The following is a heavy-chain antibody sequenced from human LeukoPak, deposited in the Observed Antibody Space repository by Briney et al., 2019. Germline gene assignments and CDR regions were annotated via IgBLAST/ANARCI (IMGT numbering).Heavy chain of an antibody. CDR1: GYTFTSYY. CDR3: ARGFGYYDSSGLYYFDY. V-gene: IGHV1-46*01. J-gene: IGHJ4*02. Sequence: GASVKVSCKASGYTFTSYYMHWVRQAPGQGLAWMGIINPSGGSTSYAQKFQGRVTMTRDTSTSTVYMELSSLRSEDTAVYYCARGFGYYDSSGLYYFDYWGQGTLVTVSS. D-gene: IGHD3-22*01. CDR2: INPSGGST.